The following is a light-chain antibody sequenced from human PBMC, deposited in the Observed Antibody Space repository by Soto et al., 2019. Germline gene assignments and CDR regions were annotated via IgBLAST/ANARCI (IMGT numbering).Light chain of an antibody. V-gene: IGKV3-11*01. CDR3: QQFGSSLPWT. Sequence: EVVLTQSPATLSLSPGERATLSCRASESVNNYLAWYQQKPGQAPRLLIYDASNRATGIPARFSGSGSGTDFTLTISSLEPEDFAVYFCQQFGSSLPWTFGQGTKVEIK. CDR2: DAS. J-gene: IGKJ1*01. CDR1: ESVNNY.